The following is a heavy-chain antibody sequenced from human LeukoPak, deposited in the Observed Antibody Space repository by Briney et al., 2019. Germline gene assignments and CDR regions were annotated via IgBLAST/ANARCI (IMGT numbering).Heavy chain of an antibody. D-gene: IGHD2-15*01. CDR1: GFTFSSYS. J-gene: IGHJ6*03. CDR2: ISSSSSYI. Sequence: GGSLRLSCAASGFTFSSYSMNWVRQAPGKGLEWVSSISSSSSYIYYADSVKGRFTISRDNAKNSLYLQMNSLRAEDTAVYYCARDPGYCSGGSCQYYYYYYMDVWGKGTTVTASS. V-gene: IGHV3-21*01. CDR3: ARDPGYCSGGSCQYYYYYYMDV.